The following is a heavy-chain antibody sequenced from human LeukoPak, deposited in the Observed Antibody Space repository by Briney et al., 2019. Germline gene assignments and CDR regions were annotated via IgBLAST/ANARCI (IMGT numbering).Heavy chain of an antibody. CDR1: GYTFTSYY. CDR3: ARAYYHDSSDYYFPLDY. Sequence: ASVKVSCKASGYTFTSYYIYWMRQAHGHGLDWMGIINPSGGRTNHAHKFQGRVTMTRDMSTSTVYMELSSLRSEDTAVYYCARAYYHDSSDYYFPLDYWGQGTLVTVSS. D-gene: IGHD3-22*01. J-gene: IGHJ4*02. CDR2: INPSGGRT. V-gene: IGHV1-46*01.